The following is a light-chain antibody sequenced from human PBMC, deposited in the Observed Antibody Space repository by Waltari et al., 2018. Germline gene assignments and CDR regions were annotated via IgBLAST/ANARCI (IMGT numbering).Light chain of an antibody. Sequence: EIVLTQSPGTLSMSPGEGATLSCRASQSVSSTYIAWYQQRPGQAPRLLIYASSSRATGIPDRFSSSGSATDFTLTISRLEPEDFAVYYCQQYDGSPHTFGQGTKVEMK. CDR2: ASS. V-gene: IGKV3-20*01. CDR3: QQYDGSPHT. CDR1: QSVSSTY. J-gene: IGKJ1*01.